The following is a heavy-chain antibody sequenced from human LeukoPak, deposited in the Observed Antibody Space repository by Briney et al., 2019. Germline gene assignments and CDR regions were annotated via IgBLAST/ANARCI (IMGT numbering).Heavy chain of an antibody. CDR2: IYSANSA. D-gene: IGHD4-17*01. J-gene: IGHJ4*02. Sequence: SGGSLRFSCAASGFIVSSSYMSWIRQAPGKGLEWVSIIYSANSAYYADSVKGRFTVSRDNSKNTLYLQMNNLRADDTAVYYCARGAGTTTFEYWGQGTLVTVSS. V-gene: IGHV3-53*01. CDR3: ARGAGTTTFEY. CDR1: GFIVSSSY.